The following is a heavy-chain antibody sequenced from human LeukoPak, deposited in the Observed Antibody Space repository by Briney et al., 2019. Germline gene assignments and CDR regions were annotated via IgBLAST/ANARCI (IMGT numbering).Heavy chain of an antibody. CDR1: GGTFSSYA. D-gene: IGHD2-15*01. Sequence: ASVKVSCKASGGTFSSYAISWVRRAPGQGLEWMGGIIPIFDTANYAQKFQGRVTITADESTSTAYMELSSLRSEDTAVYYCARGDPNCSGGSCYSSGGYWGQGTLVTVSS. J-gene: IGHJ4*02. V-gene: IGHV1-69*13. CDR3: ARGDPNCSGGSCYSSGGY. CDR2: IIPIFDTA.